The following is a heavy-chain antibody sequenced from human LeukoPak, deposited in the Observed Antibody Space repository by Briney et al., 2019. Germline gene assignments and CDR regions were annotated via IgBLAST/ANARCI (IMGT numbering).Heavy chain of an antibody. Sequence: PGGSLRLSCTASGFTFSSYGMHWVRQAPGKGLEWVAFIRYDGSNQYYADSVKGRFTISRDDSRNTLYLQMNSLRAEDTAVYYCSKKGQADNDGKPDWGQGTLVTVSS. CDR1: GFTFSSYG. D-gene: IGHD1-1*01. CDR3: SKKGQADNDGKPD. J-gene: IGHJ4*02. V-gene: IGHV3-30*02. CDR2: IRYDGSNQ.